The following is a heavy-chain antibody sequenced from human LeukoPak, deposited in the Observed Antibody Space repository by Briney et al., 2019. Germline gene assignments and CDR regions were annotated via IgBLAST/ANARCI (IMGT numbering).Heavy chain of an antibody. J-gene: IGHJ4*02. CDR2: ISLSGDDT. Sequence: GGSLRLSCVASGFTFRIYGMSWVRQAPGQGLEWVSSISLSGDDTYYADSVKGRFTISRSNSKNTLYLQMNSLRAEDTAIYYCAKLYSLDIWGQGTLVTVSS. CDR1: GFTFRIYG. CDR3: AKLYSLDI. D-gene: IGHD2-15*01. V-gene: IGHV3-23*01.